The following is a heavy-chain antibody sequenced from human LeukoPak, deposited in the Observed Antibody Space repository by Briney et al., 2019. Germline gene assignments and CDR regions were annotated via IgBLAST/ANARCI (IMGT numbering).Heavy chain of an antibody. CDR3: ARSDPVSSWPPFDY. D-gene: IGHD6-13*01. CDR2: INPSGGST. J-gene: IGHJ4*02. V-gene: IGHV1-46*01. Sequence: ASVNVSCTASGYTFISYYMHWVRQAPGQGLEWMGIINPSGGSTTYAQMFQGRVILTRDTSTRTVYMELYSLRSEDTAVYYCARSDPVSSWPPFDYWGQGTLVTVSS. CDR1: GYTFISYY.